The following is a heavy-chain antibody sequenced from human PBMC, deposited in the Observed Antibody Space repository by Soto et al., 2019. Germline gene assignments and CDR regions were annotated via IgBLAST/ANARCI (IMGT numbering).Heavy chain of an antibody. CDR2: IRSKSYGEIT. CDR3: TAQSRRQWPTMDGLY. V-gene: IGHV3-15*01. D-gene: IGHD2-2*03. CDR1: GFIFSDAW. J-gene: IGHJ4*02. Sequence: EVQLVESGGGLVQPGQSLRLSCVGSGFIFSDAWMIWVRQAPGKGLEWVGRIRSKSYGEITDYAEPVKGRFLLSRDDSTSTLYLQMNSLQTGDTAVYYCTAQSRRQWPTMDGLYWGLGTRVTVSS.